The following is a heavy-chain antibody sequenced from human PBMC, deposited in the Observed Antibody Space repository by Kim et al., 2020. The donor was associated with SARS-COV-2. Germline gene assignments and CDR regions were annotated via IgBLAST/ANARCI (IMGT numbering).Heavy chain of an antibody. CDR3: ARQDLDTAMVSNSPFLDY. Sequence: GGSLRLSCAASGFTFSSYSMNWVRQAPGKGLEWVSSISSSSSYIYYADSVKGRFTISRDNAKNSLYLQMNSLRAEDTAVYYCARQDLDTAMVSNSPFLDYWGQGTLVTVSS. V-gene: IGHV3-21*01. CDR1: GFTFSSYS. J-gene: IGHJ4*02. CDR2: ISSSSSYI. D-gene: IGHD5-18*01.